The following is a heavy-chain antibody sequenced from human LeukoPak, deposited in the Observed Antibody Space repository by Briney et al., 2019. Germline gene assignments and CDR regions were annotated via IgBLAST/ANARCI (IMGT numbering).Heavy chain of an antibody. Sequence: GESLKISCKGSGYSFTSYWIGWVRQMPGKGLEWMGIIYPGDSDTRYSPSFQGQVTISADKSISTAYLQWSSLKASDTAMYYCARMDCSGGSCYSDTLNYYYSGMDVWGQGTTVTVPS. V-gene: IGHV5-51*01. D-gene: IGHD2-15*01. J-gene: IGHJ6*02. CDR1: GYSFTSYW. CDR3: ARMDCSGGSCYSDTLNYYYSGMDV. CDR2: IYPGDSDT.